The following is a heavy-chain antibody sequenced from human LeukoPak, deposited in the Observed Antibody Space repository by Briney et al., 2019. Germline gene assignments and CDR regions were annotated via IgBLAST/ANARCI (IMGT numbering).Heavy chain of an antibody. CDR1: GFTFSSYW. Sequence: GGSLRLSRAASGFTFSSYWMSWVRQAPGKGLEWVANIKQDGSEKYYVDSVKGRFTISRDNAKNSLYLQMNSLRAEDTAVYYCARDRYCSGGSCYGRDYYYGMDVWGQGTTVTVSS. V-gene: IGHV3-7*01. CDR2: IKQDGSEK. CDR3: ARDRYCSGGSCYGRDYYYGMDV. J-gene: IGHJ6*02. D-gene: IGHD2-15*01.